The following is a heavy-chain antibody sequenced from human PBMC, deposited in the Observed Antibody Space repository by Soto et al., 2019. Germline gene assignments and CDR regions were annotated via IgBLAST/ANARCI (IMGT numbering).Heavy chain of an antibody. J-gene: IGHJ3*01. CDR1: GFSLSADGVA. V-gene: IGHV2-5*02. CDR3: AHAYGGTSWPNDAFDV. Sequence: ITLKESGPTLVKPTQSLTLTCTFSGFSLSADGVAVGWIRQPPGKALEWLALIYWDDDTRYRPSLKSRLTITKDTSKNHVVLTMINLGPVDTATYYCAHAYGGTSWPNDAFDVWGQGTVVTVSS. D-gene: IGHD2-2*01. CDR2: IYWDDDT.